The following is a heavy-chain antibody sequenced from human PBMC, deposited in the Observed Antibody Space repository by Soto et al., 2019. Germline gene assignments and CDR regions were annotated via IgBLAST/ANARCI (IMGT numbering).Heavy chain of an antibody. CDR2: ISAISGST. CDR1: GFTFSSYA. J-gene: IGHJ6*02. Sequence: LRPSCATSGFTFSSYAMHWVRQAPGKGLEWVAVISAISGSTYYADSVKGRFTISRDNSKNTLYLQMNSLRAEDTAVYYCAKAWYDFQRDPYYYYGMDVWGHGTTVTVSS. D-gene: IGHD3-3*01. CDR3: AKAWYDFQRDPYYYYGMDV. V-gene: IGHV3-23*01.